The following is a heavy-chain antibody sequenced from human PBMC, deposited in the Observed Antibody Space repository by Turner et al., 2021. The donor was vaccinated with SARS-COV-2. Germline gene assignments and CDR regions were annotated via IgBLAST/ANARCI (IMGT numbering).Heavy chain of an antibody. Sequence: LQLQESGPGLVKPSATLSLTCTVSGGSIRSSSYYWGWIRQPPGKGLEWMGSIDYSGSTYYNPSLKSRVTISVDTSKNQFSLKLSSVTAADTAVYDWASPYITMVRGVNYYGMDVWGQGTTVTVSS. CDR2: IDYSGST. CDR1: GGSIRSSSYY. D-gene: IGHD3-10*01. CDR3: ASPYITMVRGVNYYGMDV. V-gene: IGHV4-39*01. J-gene: IGHJ6*02.